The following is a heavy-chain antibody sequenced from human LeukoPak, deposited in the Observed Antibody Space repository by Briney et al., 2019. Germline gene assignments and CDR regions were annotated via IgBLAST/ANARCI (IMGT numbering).Heavy chain of an antibody. J-gene: IGHJ5*02. Sequence: ASVKVSCKASGYTFTSYAMHWVRQGPGQRLEWMGWINAGNGNTKYSQAFQGRVTITRVTSASTAYMQLGSLRSEDMAVYYCARGGQVECSGGSCYSTWFDPWGQGTLVTVSS. D-gene: IGHD2-15*01. CDR3: ARGGQVECSGGSCYSTWFDP. CDR1: GYTFTSYA. CDR2: INAGNGNT. V-gene: IGHV1-3*03.